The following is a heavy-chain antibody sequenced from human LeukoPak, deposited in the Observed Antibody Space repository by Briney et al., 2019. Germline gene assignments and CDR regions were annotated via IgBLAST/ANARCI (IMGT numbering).Heavy chain of an antibody. D-gene: IGHD3-10*01. V-gene: IGHV4-38-2*02. CDR1: GYSISSGYY. J-gene: IGHJ3*02. CDR3: ARTYYYGSGSYYDSRDGFDI. Sequence: SETLSLTCTVSGYSISSGYYWGWIRQPPGKGLEWIGTIYQSGSTYYNPSLKSRVTISIDTSKNQFSLKLSSVTAADTAVYYCARTYYYGSGSYYDSRDGFDIWGQGTMVTVSS. CDR2: IYQSGST.